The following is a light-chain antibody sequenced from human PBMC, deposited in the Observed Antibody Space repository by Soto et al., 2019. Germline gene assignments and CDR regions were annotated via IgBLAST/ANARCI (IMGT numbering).Light chain of an antibody. V-gene: IGLV1-51*01. J-gene: IGLJ1*01. CDR3: GSWASSLSAYV. Sequence: QSVLTQPPSVSAAPGQKVTISYSGSSSNIGGNSVSWYQQLPGTAPKLLIYDDNKRPSGIPDRFSGSKSGTSATLGITGFQTGDEAEYYGGSWASSLSAYVFGTGTKGTLL. CDR1: SSNIGGNS. CDR2: DDN.